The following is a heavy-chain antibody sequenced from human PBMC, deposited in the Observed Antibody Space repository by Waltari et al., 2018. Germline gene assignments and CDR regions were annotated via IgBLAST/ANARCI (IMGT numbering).Heavy chain of an antibody. Sequence: QVQLQQWGAGLWKPSETLSLTCAVYGGSFSGYYWNRIRQPPGKGLEWIGEIIHSGSTNYNPSLKSRVTISGDTSKNQFSLKLSSVTAADTAVYYCARGRKGYYYYMDVWGKGTTVTISS. J-gene: IGHJ6*03. CDR2: IIHSGST. V-gene: IGHV4-34*01. CDR3: ARGRKGYYYYMDV. CDR1: GGSFSGYY.